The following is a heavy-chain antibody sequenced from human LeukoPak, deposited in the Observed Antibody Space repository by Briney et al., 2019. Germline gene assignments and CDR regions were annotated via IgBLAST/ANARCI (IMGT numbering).Heavy chain of an antibody. CDR1: GFTFSDHG. V-gene: IGHV3-33*01. J-gene: IGHJ4*02. D-gene: IGHD1-14*01. CDR3: ARDFNNGMVAYYYFDY. CDR2: TWHDGSNA. Sequence: GGSLRLSCAASGFTFSDHGMHWVRQAPGKGLEWVAVTWHDGSNAYYADSVKGRLTISRDNSKNTIYLQMNSLRAEDTALYYCARDFNNGMVAYYYFDYWGQGTLVTVSS.